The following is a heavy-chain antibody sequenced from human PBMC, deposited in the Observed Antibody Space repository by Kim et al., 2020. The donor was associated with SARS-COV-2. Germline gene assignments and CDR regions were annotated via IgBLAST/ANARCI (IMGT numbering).Heavy chain of an antibody. CDR2: ISSNSGHT. CDR1: GYSFSNYG. Sequence: ASVKVSCKASGYSFSNYGLVWARQAPGQGLEWMGWISSNSGHTKYAQNVQGRVTLTTDTSTNTGYMELSSLRSDDTAVYYCATYYDSNSYRGQWDWGQAT. D-gene: IGHD3-22*01. CDR3: ATYYDSNSYRGQWD. J-gene: IGHJ4*03. V-gene: IGHV1-18*01.